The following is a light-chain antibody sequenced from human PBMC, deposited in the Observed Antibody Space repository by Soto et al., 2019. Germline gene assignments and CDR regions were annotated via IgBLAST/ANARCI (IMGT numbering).Light chain of an antibody. CDR2: RNT. J-gene: IGLJ1*01. Sequence: VLTQPPSASGTPGQTVTISCSGSRSNIGNNYVCWYQQLPGAAPKLLIYRNTQRPSGVPDRFSGSKSGTAASLAISGLRSEDEADYFCEAWDDSLSGHVFGTGTKVTVL. CDR3: EAWDDSLSGHV. CDR1: RSNIGNNY. V-gene: IGLV1-47*01.